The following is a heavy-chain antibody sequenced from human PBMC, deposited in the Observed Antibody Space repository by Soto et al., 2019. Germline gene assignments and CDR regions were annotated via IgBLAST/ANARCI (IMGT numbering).Heavy chain of an antibody. CDR3: AKDRRAGGNYGFYSDF. Sequence: EVQLLESGGGLVQPGGSLRLSCAASGFTFSSYGMTWVRQAPGKWLEWVSFSSATGAGTYYADSVKGRFTISRDNSKHTLYLQMTSLRADDTAVYYCAKDRRAGGNYGFYSDFWGQGALVIVSS. J-gene: IGHJ4*02. V-gene: IGHV3-23*01. CDR1: GFTFSSYG. D-gene: IGHD1-7*01. CDR2: SSATGAGT.